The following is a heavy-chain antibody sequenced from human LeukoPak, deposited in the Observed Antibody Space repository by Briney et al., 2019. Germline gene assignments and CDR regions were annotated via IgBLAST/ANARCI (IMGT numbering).Heavy chain of an antibody. Sequence: GGSLRLSCAASGFKFSSYSMKWVRQAPGKGLVWVSRINGDGTTTNYADSVKGRFTISRDNAKNTVYLQMNSLRAEDTAVYYCAGAPDFILMYGFDYWGQGALVTVSS. D-gene: IGHD2-15*01. CDR3: AGAPDFILMYGFDY. CDR2: INGDGTTT. J-gene: IGHJ4*02. V-gene: IGHV3-74*01. CDR1: GFKFSSYS.